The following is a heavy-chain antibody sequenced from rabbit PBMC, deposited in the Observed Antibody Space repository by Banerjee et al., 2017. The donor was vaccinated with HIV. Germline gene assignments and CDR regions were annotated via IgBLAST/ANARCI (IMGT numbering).Heavy chain of an antibody. CDR2: IYISSGSA. CDR1: EFDLSRYY. D-gene: IGHD5-1*01. V-gene: IGHV1S45*01. Sequence: QEQLKETGGGLVQPGGSLKLSCKASEFDLSRYYMCWVRQAPGKGLELIACIYISSGSADYASWVNGRFTISKTSSTTVTLQMTSLTDADTATYFCARDYYGSLGWSDLWGQGTLVTVS. CDR3: ARDYYGSLGWSDL. J-gene: IGHJ4*01.